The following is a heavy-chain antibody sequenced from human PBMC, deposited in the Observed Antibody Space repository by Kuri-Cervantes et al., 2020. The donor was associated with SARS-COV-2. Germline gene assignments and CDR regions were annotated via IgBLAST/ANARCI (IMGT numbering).Heavy chain of an antibody. V-gene: IGHV3-53*01. Sequence: GESLKISCAASGFTVSSNYMSWVRQAPGKGLEWVSVIYSGGSTYYADSVKGRFTVSRDNARKSLYLQMNSLRAEDTALYYCVRGWMAGPFDLWDQGTLVTVSS. CDR1: GFTVSSNY. CDR3: VRGWMAGPFDL. D-gene: IGHD5-24*01. J-gene: IGHJ4*02. CDR2: IYSGGST.